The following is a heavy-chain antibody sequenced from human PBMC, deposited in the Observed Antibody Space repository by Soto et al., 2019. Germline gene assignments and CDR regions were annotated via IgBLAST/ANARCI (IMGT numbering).Heavy chain of an antibody. J-gene: IGHJ4*02. D-gene: IGHD4-17*01. CDR1: GGSFSGYY. V-gene: IGHV4-34*01. CDR2: INHSGST. Sequence: SETLSLTCAVYGGSFSGYYWSWIRQPPGKGLEWIGEINHSGSTNYNPSLKSRVTISVDTSKNQFSLKLSSVTAADTAVYYCARFPTTVTTKAFDYWGQGTLVTVSS. CDR3: ARFPTTVTTKAFDY.